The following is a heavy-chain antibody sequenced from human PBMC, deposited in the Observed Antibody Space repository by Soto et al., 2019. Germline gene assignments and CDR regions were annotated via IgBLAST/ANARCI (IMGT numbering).Heavy chain of an antibody. CDR3: ARADPDASVGY. CDR1: GGSMSSYY. J-gene: IGHJ4*02. D-gene: IGHD2-15*01. CDR2: ISYSGST. Sequence: SETLSLTCTVSGGSMSSYYWTWLRQSPGRGLEWIGYISYSGSTYYNPSLKSRVTISADTSKNQFSLRMNSMIAADTAVYYCARADPDASVGYWGQGTLVTVS. V-gene: IGHV4-59*01.